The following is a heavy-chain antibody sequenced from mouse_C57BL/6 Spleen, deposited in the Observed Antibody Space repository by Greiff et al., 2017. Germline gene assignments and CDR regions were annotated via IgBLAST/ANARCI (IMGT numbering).Heavy chain of an antibody. CDR2: IYPGDGDT. CDR1: GYAFSSSW. Sequence: QVQLKQSGPELVKPGASVKIFCKASGYAFSSSWMNWVKQRPGKGLEWIGRIYPGDGDTNYNGKFKGKATLTADKSSSTAYMQLSSLTSEDSAVYFCARSNYGNYLDYWGQGTTLTVSS. D-gene: IGHD2-1*01. V-gene: IGHV1-82*01. J-gene: IGHJ2*01. CDR3: ARSNYGNYLDY.